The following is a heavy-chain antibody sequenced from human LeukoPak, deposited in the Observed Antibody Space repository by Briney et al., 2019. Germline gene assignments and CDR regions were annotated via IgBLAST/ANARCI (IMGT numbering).Heavy chain of an antibody. CDR1: GFTVTSNY. V-gene: IGHV3-53*01. Sequence: GGSLRLSCAASGFTVTSNYMSWVRQAPGKGLEWVSVLYSDGTTYYADSVKGRFTISRDNSKNTLSLQLNNLRADDTAVYYCARAAYDGNGHTANHDYWGQGTLVTVSS. CDR2: LYSDGTT. CDR3: ARAAYDGNGHTANHDY. D-gene: IGHD3-22*01. J-gene: IGHJ4*02.